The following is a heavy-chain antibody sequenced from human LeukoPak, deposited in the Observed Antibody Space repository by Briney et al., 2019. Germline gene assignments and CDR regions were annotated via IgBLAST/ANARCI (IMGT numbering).Heavy chain of an antibody. V-gene: IGHV4-61*02. D-gene: IGHD1-1*01. J-gene: IGHJ4*02. CDR2: IYTSGST. CDR3: ARSTNCDY. CDR1: GGSISSGSYY. Sequence: PSQSLSLTCTVSGGSISSGSYYWSWIRQPAGKGLEWIGRIYTSGSTNYNPSLKSRVTISVDTSKNQFSLKLSSVTAEDTAVYYCARSTNCDYWGQGTLVTVSS.